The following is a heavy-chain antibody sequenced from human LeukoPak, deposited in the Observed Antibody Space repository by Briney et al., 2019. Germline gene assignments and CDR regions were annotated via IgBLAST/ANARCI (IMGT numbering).Heavy chain of an antibody. Sequence: GGSLSLSCAASGFPFSRNYMSWVRQAPGKGLEWVSVIYSGDSTYYADSVKGRFTISRDNSKNTLYLQMNSLRAEDTAVYYCARGVSVCYYYYYYGIAVWGQGTTVTVSS. D-gene: IGHD3-10*01. J-gene: IGHJ6*02. CDR2: IYSGDST. V-gene: IGHV3-53*01. CDR1: GFPFSRNY. CDR3: ARGVSVCYYYYYYGIAV.